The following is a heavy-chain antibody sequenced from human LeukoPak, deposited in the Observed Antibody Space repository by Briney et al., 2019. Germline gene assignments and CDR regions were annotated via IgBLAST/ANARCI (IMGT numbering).Heavy chain of an antibody. V-gene: IGHV5-51*01. CDR2: IYPGDSDT. D-gene: IGHD3-22*01. Sequence: GESLKISCKGSGYSFTNYWIGWVRQMPGKGLEWMGIIYPGDSDTRYSPSFQGQVTISADKSISTAYLQWSSLKASDTAMYYCARPRRSYYYDSSGYYYSSIGAFDIWGQGTMVTVSS. CDR1: GYSFTNYW. CDR3: ARPRRSYYYDSSGYYYSSIGAFDI. J-gene: IGHJ3*02.